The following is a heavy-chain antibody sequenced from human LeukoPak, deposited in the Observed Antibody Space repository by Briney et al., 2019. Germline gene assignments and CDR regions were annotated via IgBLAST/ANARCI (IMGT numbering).Heavy chain of an antibody. D-gene: IGHD1-26*01. CDR3: AGRGSGSYYYFDY. J-gene: IGHJ4*02. Sequence: PSETLSLTCAVYGGSFSGYYWSWIRQPPGKGLEWIGEINHSGSTNYNPSLKSRVTISVDTSKNQFSLKLNSVTAADTAVYYCAGRGSGSYYYFDYWSQGTLVTVSS. V-gene: IGHV4-34*01. CDR2: INHSGST. CDR1: GGSFSGYY.